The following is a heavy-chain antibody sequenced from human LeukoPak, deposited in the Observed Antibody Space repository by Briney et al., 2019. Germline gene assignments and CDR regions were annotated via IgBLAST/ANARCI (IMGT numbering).Heavy chain of an antibody. CDR3: ARVPAGGSGIDY. J-gene: IGHJ4*02. CDR2: IYYSGST. V-gene: IGHV4-59*01. CDR1: GGSISSYY. Sequence: SETLSLTCTVSGGSISSYYWSWIRQPPGKGLEWIGYIYYSGSTNYNPSLKSRVTISVDTSKNQFSLKLSSVTAADTAVYYCARVPAGGSGIDYWGQGTLVTVSS. D-gene: IGHD3-10*01.